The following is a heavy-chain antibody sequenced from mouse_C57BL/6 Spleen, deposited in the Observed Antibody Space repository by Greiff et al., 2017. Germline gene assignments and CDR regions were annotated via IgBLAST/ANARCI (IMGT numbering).Heavy chain of an antibody. D-gene: IGHD2-3*01. J-gene: IGHJ2*01. Sequence: QVQLQQPGAELVKPGASVKMSCKASGYTFTSYWITWVKQRPGQGLEWIGDIYPGSSSTNYNEKFKSKATLTVDTSSSTAYMQLSSLTSEDSAVYYCASGLFYDSNYDDDYWGQGTTLTVSS. CDR2: IYPGSSST. V-gene: IGHV1-55*01. CDR3: ASGLFYDSNYDDDY. CDR1: GYTFTSYW.